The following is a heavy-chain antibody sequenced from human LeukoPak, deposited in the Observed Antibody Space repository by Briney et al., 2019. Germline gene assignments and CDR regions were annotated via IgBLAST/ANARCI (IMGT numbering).Heavy chain of an antibody. CDR2: IYYGGDT. V-gene: IGHV4-59*08. CDR1: GASSSSPF. D-gene: IGHD3-22*01. CDR3: ARQLAGLAASGFTDY. Sequence: ASETLSLTCTVSGASSSSPFWTWILQSPERVLEWIGYIYYGGDTSYNPSLKSRVTISLDTSKNQFSLKLSSVTAADTAVYYCARQLAGLAASGFTDYWGQGTLVTVSS. J-gene: IGHJ4*02.